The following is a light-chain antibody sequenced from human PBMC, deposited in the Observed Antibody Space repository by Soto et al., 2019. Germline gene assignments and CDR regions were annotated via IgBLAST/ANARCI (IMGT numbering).Light chain of an antibody. Sequence: QSVLTQPAAVSGSPGQSITISCTGTTSDVGYYNYVSWFQQHPGKAPKLLIYEVSNRPSGVSMRFSGSKSGNTASLTISGLQTEDEANYYCSSYTTSSTRVFGGGTQLTVL. V-gene: IGLV2-14*01. J-gene: IGLJ3*02. CDR1: TSDVGYYNY. CDR3: SSYTTSSTRV. CDR2: EVS.